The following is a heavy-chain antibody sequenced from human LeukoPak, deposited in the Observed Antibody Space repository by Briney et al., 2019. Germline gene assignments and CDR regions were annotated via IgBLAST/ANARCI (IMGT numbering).Heavy chain of an antibody. CDR3: ARHGPLYDIWSAQYYFDY. CDR2: IIFRGNT. D-gene: IGHD3-3*01. J-gene: IGHJ4*02. Sequence: PANLSLTCTVSGGSIVSSSYYWGWIRQPPGEGLEWIGKIIFRGNTYYNPSLKSRVTISVDTSKNQFSLKLSSVTAADTALYYCARHGPLYDIWSAQYYFDYWGQGTLVAVSS. CDR1: GGSIVSSSYY. V-gene: IGHV4-39*01.